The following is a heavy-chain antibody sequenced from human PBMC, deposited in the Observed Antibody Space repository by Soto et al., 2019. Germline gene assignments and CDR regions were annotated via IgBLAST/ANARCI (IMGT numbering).Heavy chain of an antibody. V-gene: IGHV3-74*01. D-gene: IGHD3-10*01. Sequence: PGGSLRLSCAASGFTFSSYWMHWVRQAPGKGLVWVSRINSDGSSTSYADSVKGRFTISRDNAKSSLYLQMNSLRAEDTAVYYCARDSGYGSGSYAPPYGMDVWGQGTTVTVSS. CDR3: ARDSGYGSGSYAPPYGMDV. CDR1: GFTFSSYW. J-gene: IGHJ6*02. CDR2: INSDGSST.